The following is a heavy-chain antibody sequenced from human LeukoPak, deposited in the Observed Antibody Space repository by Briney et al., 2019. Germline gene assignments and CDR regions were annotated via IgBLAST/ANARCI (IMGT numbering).Heavy chain of an antibody. CDR2: INSDGIST. J-gene: IGHJ6*04. Sequence: PGGSLRLSCAASGFTFSNYWVESVRQAPGRGLGYVSRINSDGISTNYAASVKGRFTISRDHAKNTLYLHMNSLRAEDTAVYCCARAVLMVYAPLDVWGKGTTVTVSS. CDR1: GFTFSNYW. D-gene: IGHD2-8*01. CDR3: ARAVLMVYAPLDV. V-gene: IGHV3-74*01.